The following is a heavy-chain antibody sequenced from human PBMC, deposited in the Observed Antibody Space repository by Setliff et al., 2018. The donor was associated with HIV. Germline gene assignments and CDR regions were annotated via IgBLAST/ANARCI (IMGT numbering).Heavy chain of an antibody. Sequence: SETLSLTCTVSGGSINTYYWSWIRQPAGKGLEWIGRFYTSGSTNYNPSLKSRFTMSVDTSKNQFSLKLSSVTAADTAVYYCARQKKSSSWSPNDYWGQGTLVTVSS. CDR3: ARQKKSSSWSPNDY. CDR2: FYTSGST. J-gene: IGHJ4*02. CDR1: GGSINTYY. V-gene: IGHV4-4*07. D-gene: IGHD2-2*01.